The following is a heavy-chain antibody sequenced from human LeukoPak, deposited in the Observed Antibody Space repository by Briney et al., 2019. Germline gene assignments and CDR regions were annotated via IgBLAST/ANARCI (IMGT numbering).Heavy chain of an antibody. D-gene: IGHD6-19*01. V-gene: IGHV4-61*02. CDR3: AKIAVAGNYYDYGMDV. CDR2: IYTSGST. Sequence: SETLSLTCTVSGGSISSGSYYRSWIRQPAGKGLEWIGRIYTSGSTNYNPSLKSRVTISVDTSKNQFSLKLSSVTAADTAVYYCAKIAVAGNYYDYGMDVWGQGTTVTVSS. CDR1: GGSISSGSYY. J-gene: IGHJ6*02.